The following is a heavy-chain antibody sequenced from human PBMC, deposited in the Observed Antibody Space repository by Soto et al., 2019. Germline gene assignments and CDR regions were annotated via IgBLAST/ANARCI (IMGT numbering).Heavy chain of an antibody. D-gene: IGHD2-8*01. CDR1: GDSVTIDSLY. CDR3: ARSSINPQVFMYSFDP. V-gene: IGHV4-39*01. CDR2: IYYDGNT. Sequence: PSETLSLTCTVSGDSVTIDSLYWGWIRQPPGKGLESIANIYYDGNTYCNPSLKGRVAMSLPRSKTQFSLRLNSVTAAQTAALYCARSSINPQVFMYSFDPWRPRTPVTVPS. J-gene: IGHJ5*02.